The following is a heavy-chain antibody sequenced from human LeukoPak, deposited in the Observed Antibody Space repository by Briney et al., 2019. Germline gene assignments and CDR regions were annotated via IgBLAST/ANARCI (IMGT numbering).Heavy chain of an antibody. J-gene: IGHJ4*02. Sequence: GGSLRLSCAASGFTFSDYAMSWVRQAPGQGLEWVPTISDDGSGTYYADSVKGRFTISRDNSKNTLFLQINSLRAEDSAVYYCATDRERDPSVYYLVGGQGTLITVSS. D-gene: IGHD3-22*01. CDR1: GFTFSDYA. CDR2: ISDDGSGT. V-gene: IGHV3-23*01. CDR3: ATDRERDPSVYYLV.